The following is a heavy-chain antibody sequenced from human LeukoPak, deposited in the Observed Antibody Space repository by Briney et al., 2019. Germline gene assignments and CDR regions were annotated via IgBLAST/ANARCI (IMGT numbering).Heavy chain of an antibody. CDR2: IIPILGIA. Sequence: SVKVSCKASGGTFSSYTISWVRQAPGQGLEWMGRIIPILGIANYAQKFQGRVTITADKSTSTAYMELSSLRSEDTAVYYCARVTVYDSSGYYSEWGQGTLVTVSS. CDR1: GGTFSSYT. CDR3: ARVTVYDSSGYYSE. J-gene: IGHJ4*02. V-gene: IGHV1-69*02. D-gene: IGHD3-22*01.